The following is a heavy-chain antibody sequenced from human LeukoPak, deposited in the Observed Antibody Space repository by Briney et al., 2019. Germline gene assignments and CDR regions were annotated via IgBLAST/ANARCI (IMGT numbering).Heavy chain of an antibody. J-gene: IGHJ4*02. Sequence: GGSLRLSCTASGFTFTTFGFHWVRQAPGKGLEWVAVIWYDGSNRYYADSVRGRFTISRDDSKNTISLQMNSLRAEDTAVYYCARDGGHFSGSGSFFNSWGQGTLVTVSA. CDR3: ARDGGHFSGSGSFFNS. CDR1: GFTFTTFG. CDR2: IWYDGSNR. V-gene: IGHV3-33*01. D-gene: IGHD3-10*01.